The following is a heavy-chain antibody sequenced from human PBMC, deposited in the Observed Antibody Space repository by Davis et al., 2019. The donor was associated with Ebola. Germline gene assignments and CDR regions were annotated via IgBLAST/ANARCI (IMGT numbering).Heavy chain of an antibody. J-gene: IGHJ4*02. CDR3: ARLGFLGGQFDF. V-gene: IGHV4-59*08. Sequence: SETLSLTCTVSGGSMTDYYWSWIRQSPGKGLEWIGYIYYLGSTIYNPSLQSRVTISVDTFKNQFSLMLTSVTAADTAVYYCARLGFLGGQFDFWGQGTLVIVSS. CDR2: IYYLGST. CDR1: GGSMTDYY. D-gene: IGHD3-16*01.